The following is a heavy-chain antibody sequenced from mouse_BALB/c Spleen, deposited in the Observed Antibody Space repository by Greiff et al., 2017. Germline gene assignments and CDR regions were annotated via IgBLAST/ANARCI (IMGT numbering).Heavy chain of an antibody. CDR2: IHYSGST. V-gene: IGHV3-1*02. Sequence: DVKLQESGPDLVKPSQSLSLTCTVTGYSITSGYSWHWIRQFPGNKLEWMGYIHYSGSTNYNPSLKSRISITRDTSKNQFFLQLNSVTTEDTATYYCASDYYGYAMDYWGQGTSVTVSS. J-gene: IGHJ4*01. CDR1: GYSITSGYS. CDR3: ASDYYGYAMDY. D-gene: IGHD1-1*01.